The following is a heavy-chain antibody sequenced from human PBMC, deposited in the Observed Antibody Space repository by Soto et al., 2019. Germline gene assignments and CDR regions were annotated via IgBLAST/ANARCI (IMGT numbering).Heavy chain of an antibody. J-gene: IGHJ5*02. Sequence: GASVKVSCKASGYTFTSYYMHWVRQAPGQGLEWMGIINPSGGSTSYAQKFQGRVTMTRDTSTSTVYMELSSLRSEDTAVYYCARGGSSLTYYYGSGSFNWFDPWGQGTLVTVSS. CDR2: INPSGGST. CDR3: ARGGSSLTYYYGSGSFNWFDP. CDR1: GYTFTSYY. D-gene: IGHD3-10*01. V-gene: IGHV1-46*01.